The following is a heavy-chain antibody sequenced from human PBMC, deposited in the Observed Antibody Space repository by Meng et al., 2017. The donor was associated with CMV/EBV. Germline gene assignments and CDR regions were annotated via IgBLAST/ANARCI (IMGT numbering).Heavy chain of an antibody. D-gene: IGHD2-21*01. Sequence: SVLISCNASGGTFSSHAINWVRQAPGQGREWMGVIIPSLGIANYASNFQGRVTITADKSTSTADMELRSLKSEDTAVYYCARAYCGGDGARMDVWGQGTTVTVSS. CDR1: GGTFSSHA. CDR3: ARAYCGGDGARMDV. J-gene: IGHJ6*02. CDR2: IIPSLGIA. V-gene: IGHV1-69*10.